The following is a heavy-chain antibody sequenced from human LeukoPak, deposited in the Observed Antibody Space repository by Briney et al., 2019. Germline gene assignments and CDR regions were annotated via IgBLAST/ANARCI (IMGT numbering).Heavy chain of an antibody. CDR3: ARSGYSSGWYEEYFDY. J-gene: IGHJ4*02. CDR1: GDSVSGNSAA. D-gene: IGHD6-19*01. CDR2: TYYRSKWYN. V-gene: IGHV6-1*01. Sequence: SQTLSLTCAISGDSVSGNSAAWNWIRQSPSRGLEWLGRTYYRSKWYNDYAVSVKSRITINPDTSKNQFSLQLNSVTPEDTAVYYCARSGYSSGWYEEYFDYWGQGTLVTVSS.